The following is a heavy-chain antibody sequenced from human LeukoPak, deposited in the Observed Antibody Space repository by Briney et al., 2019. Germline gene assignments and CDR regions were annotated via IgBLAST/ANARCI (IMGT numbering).Heavy chain of an antibody. Sequence: GGSLRLSCVVSGFTVSSNYMNWVRQAPGKGLEWVSVIYLDGSTYYADSVKGRSAISRDTSKNTLHLQMDSLRAEDTAVYYCARDSDHFGVLGVLDIWGQGTVVTVSS. D-gene: IGHD3-3*01. V-gene: IGHV3-66*01. CDR2: IYLDGST. CDR3: ARDSDHFGVLGVLDI. CDR1: GFTVSSNY. J-gene: IGHJ3*02.